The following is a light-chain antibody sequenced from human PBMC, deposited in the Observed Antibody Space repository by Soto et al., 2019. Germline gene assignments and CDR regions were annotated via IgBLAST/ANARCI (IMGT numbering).Light chain of an antibody. V-gene: IGKV3-20*01. J-gene: IGKJ1*01. CDR2: GAS. CDR3: QHYGDSRT. Sequence: EIVLTQSPGTLSLSPGERATLSCRTSHSVDSTHLAWYQQKPGQAPRLLIYGASGRATGIPDRFGGSGSGTDFTLTISRLEPEDFAVYYCQHYGDSRTSGQGTKVEVK. CDR1: HSVDSTH.